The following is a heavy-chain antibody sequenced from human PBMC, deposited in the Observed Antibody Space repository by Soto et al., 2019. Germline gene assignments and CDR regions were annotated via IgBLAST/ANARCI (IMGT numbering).Heavy chain of an antibody. CDR2: IYYSGST. CDR1: RGSISSGDYS. Sequence: PSETLSLTCTVSRGSISSGDYSWSWIRQPPGKGLEWIGYIYYSGSTYYNPSLKSRVTISVDTSKNQFSLKLSSVTAADTAVYYCARGAYYYDNSGYSVWGQGTLVTVSS. J-gene: IGHJ4*02. D-gene: IGHD3-22*01. V-gene: IGHV4-30-4*01. CDR3: ARGAYYYDNSGYSV.